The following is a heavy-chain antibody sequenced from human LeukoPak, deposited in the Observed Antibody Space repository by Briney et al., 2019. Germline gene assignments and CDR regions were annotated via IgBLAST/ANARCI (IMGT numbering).Heavy chain of an antibody. J-gene: IGHJ6*02. Sequence: PGGSLRLSCAASRFTFSSYAMHWVRQAPGKGLEWVAVISYDGSNKYYADSVKGRFTISRDNSKNTLYLQMNSLRAEDTAVYYCARVAYYYYGMDVWGQGTTVTVSS. CDR3: ARVAYYYYGMDV. V-gene: IGHV3-30*14. CDR2: ISYDGSNK. CDR1: RFTFSSYA.